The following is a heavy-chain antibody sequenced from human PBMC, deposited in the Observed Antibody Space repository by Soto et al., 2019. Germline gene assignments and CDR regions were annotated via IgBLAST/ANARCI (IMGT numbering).Heavy chain of an antibody. CDR3: ARVISTTHADYFDP. Sequence: QVELVESGGGVIQTGRSLRLSCASSGFTFSSHDMHWVRQAPGKGLEWVAIIWYDGNTKYYADSVKGRFTISRDNSKNTLYLQMNSLRADDTALYYCARVISTTHADYFDPLGQGTLVTVSS. CDR1: GFTFSSHD. D-gene: IGHD2-2*01. J-gene: IGHJ5*02. CDR2: IWYDGNTK. V-gene: IGHV3-33*01.